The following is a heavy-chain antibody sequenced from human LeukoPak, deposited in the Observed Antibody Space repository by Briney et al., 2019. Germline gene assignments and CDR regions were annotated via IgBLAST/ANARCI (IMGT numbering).Heavy chain of an antibody. Sequence: GGPLRLSCAASGFTFSSYWMSWVRQAPGKGLEWVANIKQDGSEKYYVDSVKGRFTISRDNAKNSLYLQMNSLRAEDTAVYYCARDRGYSSSPLVDYWGQGTLVTVSS. CDR2: IKQDGSEK. D-gene: IGHD6-13*01. V-gene: IGHV3-7*01. CDR1: GFTFSSYW. J-gene: IGHJ4*02. CDR3: ARDRGYSSSPLVDY.